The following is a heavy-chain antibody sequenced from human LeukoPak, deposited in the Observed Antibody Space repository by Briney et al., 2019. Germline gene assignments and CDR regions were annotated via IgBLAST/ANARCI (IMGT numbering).Heavy chain of an antibody. CDR2: SSAYIDNT. V-gene: IGHV1-18*04. D-gene: IGHD3-10*01. CDR1: GYTFTRYG. J-gene: IGHJ4*02. CDR3: ARELFSYYASGSYLLPTPHFDY. Sequence: ASVTVSCTASGYTFTRYGISWVRQATGQRLEWMGWSSAYIDNTNYAQKHPGRVTMTTNTSKTTAYMELRSLISVDTAVDYSARELFSYYASGSYLLPTPHFDYWGQGTLVTVSS.